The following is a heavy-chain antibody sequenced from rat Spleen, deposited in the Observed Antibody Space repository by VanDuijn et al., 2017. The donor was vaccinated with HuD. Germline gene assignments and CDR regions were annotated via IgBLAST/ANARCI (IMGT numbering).Heavy chain of an antibody. V-gene: IGHV5-19*01. J-gene: IGHJ3*01. CDR2: ISPGGGTT. CDR3: ATDPGGDWFAY. Sequence: EVQLVESGGGLVQPGRSLKLSCEASGFTFSNFGIHWIRQAPAKGLEWVASISPGGGTTYYRDSMKGRFTISRDNAKSTLYLQMDSLRSEDTATYYCATDPGGDWFAYWGQGTLVTVSS. D-gene: IGHD1-11*01. CDR1: GFTFSNFG.